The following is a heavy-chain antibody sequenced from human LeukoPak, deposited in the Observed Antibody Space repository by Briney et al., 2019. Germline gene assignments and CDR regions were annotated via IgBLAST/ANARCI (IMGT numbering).Heavy chain of an antibody. CDR3: ARVHVRFLEWLFAEYNWFDP. V-gene: IGHV1-2*02. CDR1: GYTFTGYY. CDR2: INPNSGGT. D-gene: IGHD3-3*01. J-gene: IGHJ5*02. Sequence: ASVKVSCKASGYTFTGYYMHWVRQAPGQGLEWMGWINPNSGGTNYAQKFQGRVTMTRDTSISTAYMELSRLRSDDTAVYYCARVHVRFLEWLFAEYNWFDPWGQGTLVTVSS.